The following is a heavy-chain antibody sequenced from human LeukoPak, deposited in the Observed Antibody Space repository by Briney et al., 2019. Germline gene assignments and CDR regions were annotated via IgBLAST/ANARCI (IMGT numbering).Heavy chain of an antibody. CDR3: AKGTIAAAARRDFQH. D-gene: IGHD6-13*01. Sequence: PGGSLRLSCAASGFTFSGYSMSWVRQAPRKGLECVSFISGSSDNIKYSDSVKGRFTISRDNAKNSVYLQMNSLRAEDTAVYYCAKGTIAAAARRDFQHWGQGTLVTVSS. CDR1: GFTFSGYS. CDR2: ISGSSDNI. J-gene: IGHJ1*01. V-gene: IGHV3-21*04.